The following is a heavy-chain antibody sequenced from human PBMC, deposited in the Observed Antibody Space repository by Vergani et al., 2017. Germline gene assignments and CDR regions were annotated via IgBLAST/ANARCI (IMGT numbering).Heavy chain of an antibody. CDR1: GFSLSTSGMC. CDR2: IDWVGDK. Sequence: QVTLRESGPAPVKPTQNLTLTCTFSGFSLSTSGMCVSWIRQPPGKALEWLARIDWVGDKYYSTSLKTRLTISKDTSKNQVVLTMTNMDPVDTATYYCARTGFSYSKDFDYWGQGTLVTVSS. D-gene: IGHD5-18*01. J-gene: IGHJ4*02. CDR3: ARTGFSYSKDFDY. V-gene: IGHV2-70*15.